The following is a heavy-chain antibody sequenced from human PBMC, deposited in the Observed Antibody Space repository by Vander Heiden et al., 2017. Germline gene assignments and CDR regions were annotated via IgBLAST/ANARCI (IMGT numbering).Heavy chain of an antibody. D-gene: IGHD1-26*01. CDR2: ISYDGTNK. CDR1: GSTFSSFA. CDR3: AREAEGVGAFDY. J-gene: IGHJ4*02. V-gene: IGHV3-30*01. Sequence: QVQLVESGGGVVQPGRSLRLSCAASGSTFSSFAMYWVRQAPGKGLEWVAVISYDGTNKYDADSVKGRFTISRDKAKKTLYLQMNSLRAEDTAVYYCAREAEGVGAFDYWGQGTLVTVSS.